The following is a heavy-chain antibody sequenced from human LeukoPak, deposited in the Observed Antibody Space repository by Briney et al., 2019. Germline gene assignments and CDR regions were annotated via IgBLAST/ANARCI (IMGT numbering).Heavy chain of an antibody. CDR2: ISGSGGST. J-gene: IGHJ1*01. Sequence: GGSLRLSCVASGFTFSTYAMSWVRQAPGKGLEWVSAISGSGGSTYYADSVKGRFTISRDNSKNTLYLQMNSLRAEDTAVYYCAKDYGDYLEYFQHWGQGTLVTVSS. CDR1: GFTFSTYA. D-gene: IGHD4-17*01. V-gene: IGHV3-23*01. CDR3: AKDYGDYLEYFQH.